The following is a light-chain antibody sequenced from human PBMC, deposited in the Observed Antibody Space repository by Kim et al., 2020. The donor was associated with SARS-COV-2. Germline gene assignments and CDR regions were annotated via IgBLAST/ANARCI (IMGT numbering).Light chain of an antibody. J-gene: IGLJ2*01. Sequence: QLVLTQPPSASASLGASVTLTCTLSSGYSNYKVDWYQQRPGKGPRFVMRVGTGGIVGSKGDGIPDRFSVLGSDLNRYLTIKNIQEEDESDYHCGADHGSGSNFDVVFGGGTQLTVL. CDR3: GADHGSGSNFDVV. CDR2: VGTGGIVG. V-gene: IGLV9-49*01. CDR1: SGYSNYK.